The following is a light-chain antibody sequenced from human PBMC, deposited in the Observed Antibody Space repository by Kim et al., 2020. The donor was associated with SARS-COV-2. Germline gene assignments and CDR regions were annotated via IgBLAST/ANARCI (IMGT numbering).Light chain of an antibody. V-gene: IGLV3-21*04. CDR3: QVWDSSSDHPV. J-gene: IGLJ2*01. Sequence: ARGKTARITCGGNNSGSKSVHWYQQKPGQAPVLVIYYDSDRPSGIPERFSGSNSGNTATLTISRVEAGDEADYYCQVWDSSSDHPVFGGGTQLTVL. CDR2: YDS. CDR1: NSGSKS.